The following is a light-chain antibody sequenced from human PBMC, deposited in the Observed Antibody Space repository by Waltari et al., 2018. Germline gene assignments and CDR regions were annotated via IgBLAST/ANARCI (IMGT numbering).Light chain of an antibody. V-gene: IGKV1-16*02. CDR2: AAS. CDR1: QAISTF. CDR3: QQYSTFPPT. Sequence: DIQMTQSPSSLSPSVGDRVILTCRASQAISTFLAWFQLKPGKAPKSLIYAASTLQTRVSSHFSGSGSGTDFTLTISSLQPGDCATYYCQQYSTFPPTFGGGTRVEI. J-gene: IGKJ4*01.